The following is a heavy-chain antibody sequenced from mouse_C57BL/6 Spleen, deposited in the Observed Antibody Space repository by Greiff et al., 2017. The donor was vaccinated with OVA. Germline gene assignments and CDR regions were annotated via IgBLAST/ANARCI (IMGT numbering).Heavy chain of an antibody. CDR2: IDPENGDT. J-gene: IGHJ3*01. Sequence: EVKLQESGAELVRPGASVKLSCTASGFNIKDDYMHWVKQRPEQGLEWIGWIDPENGDTEYASKFQGKATITADTSSNTAYLQLSSLTSEDTAVYYCTISYGNYTYWGQGTLVTVSA. CDR1: GFNIKDDY. CDR3: TISYGNYTY. D-gene: IGHD2-1*01. V-gene: IGHV14-4*01.